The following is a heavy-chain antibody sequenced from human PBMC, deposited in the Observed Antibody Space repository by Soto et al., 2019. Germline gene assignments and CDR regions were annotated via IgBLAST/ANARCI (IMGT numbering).Heavy chain of an antibody. V-gene: IGHV3-7*01. D-gene: IGHD2-2*01. Sequence: GGSLRLSCAASGFTFSSYWMSWVRQAPGKGLEWVANIKQDGSEKYYVDSVKGRFTISRDNAKNSLYLQMNSLRAEDTAVYYCARDPNIVLVPAAGRSYYYYYGMDVWGQGTTVTVSS. CDR3: ARDPNIVLVPAAGRSYYYYYGMDV. CDR2: IKQDGSEK. CDR1: GFTFSSYW. J-gene: IGHJ6*02.